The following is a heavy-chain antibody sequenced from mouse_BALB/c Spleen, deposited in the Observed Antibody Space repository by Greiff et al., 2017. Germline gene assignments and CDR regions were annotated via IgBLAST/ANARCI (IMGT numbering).Heavy chain of an antibody. Sequence: VQVVESGAELVRPGSSVKISCKASGYAFSSYWMNWVKQRPGQGLEWIGQIYPGDGDTNYNGKFKGKATLTADKSSSTAYMQLSSLTSEDSAVYFCARDYLLDYWGQGTSVTVSS. V-gene: IGHV1-80*01. J-gene: IGHJ4*01. CDR3: ARDYLLDY. CDR1: GYAFSSYW. CDR2: IYPGDGDT. D-gene: IGHD5-5*01.